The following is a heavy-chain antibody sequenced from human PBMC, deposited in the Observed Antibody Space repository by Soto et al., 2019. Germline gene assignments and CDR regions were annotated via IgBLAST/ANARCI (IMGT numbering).Heavy chain of an antibody. CDR2: IYHSGST. CDR3: ARGEVVALGY. V-gene: IGHV4-30-2*01. CDR1: GGSISSGGYS. D-gene: IGHD2-15*01. J-gene: IGHJ4*02. Sequence: PSETLSLTCAVSGGSISSGGYSWSWIRQPPGKGLEWIGYIYHSGSTYYNPSLKSRVTILVDRSKNQFSLKLSSVTAADTAVYHCARGEVVALGYWGQGTLVTVSS.